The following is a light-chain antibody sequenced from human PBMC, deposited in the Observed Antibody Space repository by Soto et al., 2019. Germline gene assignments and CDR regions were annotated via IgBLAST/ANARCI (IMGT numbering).Light chain of an antibody. Sequence: EIVMTQSPATLSVSPGESATLSCRASQNIRSHLAWYQLRPGPAPRLLIYASSTSATGIPARFSGSGSGTEFTLTISSLQSEDFALYFCQQYNVWPGWTFGQGTKVGVK. J-gene: IGKJ1*01. V-gene: IGKV3-15*01. CDR3: QQYNVWPGWT. CDR2: ASS. CDR1: QNIRSH.